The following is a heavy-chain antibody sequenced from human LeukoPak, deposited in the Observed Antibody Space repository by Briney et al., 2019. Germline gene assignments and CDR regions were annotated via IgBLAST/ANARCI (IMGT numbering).Heavy chain of an antibody. CDR2: IYPHSGNT. J-gene: IGHJ4*02. Sequence: ASVKVSCTTSGYPFTNYDINSVRQATGQGLEWMGWIYPHSGNTGYAQKFQGRVTMTTDTSATTASMDLSSLSSEDTAAYYCARGQGYDILTGYKLGDYWGQGTLVTVSS. D-gene: IGHD3-9*01. CDR1: GYPFTNYD. CDR3: ARGQGYDILTGYKLGDY. V-gene: IGHV1-8*01.